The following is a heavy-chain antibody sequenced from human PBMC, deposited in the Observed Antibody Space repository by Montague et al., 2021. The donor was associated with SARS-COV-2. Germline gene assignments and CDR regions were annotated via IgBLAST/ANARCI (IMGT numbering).Heavy chain of an antibody. Sequence: SETLSLTCAVSGGSFSGYYWSWIRKPPGKGLEWIGEINHSGSTNYNPSLKSRVTISVDTSKNQFSLKLSSVTAADTAVYYCARTYTYYDFWSGYPWDYYMDVWGKGTTVTVSS. CDR2: INHSGST. D-gene: IGHD3-3*01. V-gene: IGHV4-34*01. CDR3: ARTYTYYDFWSGYPWDYYMDV. J-gene: IGHJ6*03. CDR1: GGSFSGYY.